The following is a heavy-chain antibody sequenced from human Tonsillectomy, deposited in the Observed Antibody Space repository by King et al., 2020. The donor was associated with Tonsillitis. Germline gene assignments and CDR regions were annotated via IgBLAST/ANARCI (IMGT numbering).Heavy chain of an antibody. CDR3: ARGDNWNPDY. CDR1: GYTFTGYY. J-gene: IGHJ4*02. V-gene: IGHV1-2*02. D-gene: IGHD1-20*01. Sequence: QLVQSGAEVKKPGASVKVSCKASGYTFTGYYMHWGRQAPGQGLEWKGWNNPKSGGTNYAQKFQGRVTRTRDTSISTAYMELSRLRSDDTAVYYCARGDNWNPDYWGQGTLVTVSS. CDR2: NNPKSGGT.